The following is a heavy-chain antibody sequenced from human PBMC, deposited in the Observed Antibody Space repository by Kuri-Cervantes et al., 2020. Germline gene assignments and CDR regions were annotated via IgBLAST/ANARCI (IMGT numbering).Heavy chain of an antibody. CDR3: ARDGRYSSGWYLDY. D-gene: IGHD6-19*01. Sequence: GESLKISCAASGFTFSSYSMNWVRQAPGKGLEWVANIKQDGSEKYYVDSVKGRFTISGDNAKNSLYLQMNSLRAEDTAVYYCARDGRYSSGWYLDYWGQGTLVTVSS. V-gene: IGHV3-7*01. J-gene: IGHJ4*02. CDR1: GFTFSSYS. CDR2: IKQDGSEK.